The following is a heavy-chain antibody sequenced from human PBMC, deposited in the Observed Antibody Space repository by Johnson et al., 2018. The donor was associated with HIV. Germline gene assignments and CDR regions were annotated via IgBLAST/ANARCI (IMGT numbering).Heavy chain of an antibody. V-gene: IGHV3-66*03. D-gene: IGHD3-10*01. Sequence: VQLVESGGGLIQPGGSLRLSCAASGFTVSSNYMSWVRQAPGKGLEWVSVIYSGGSTYYADSVKGRFTISRDNSKNTLYLQMSSLRAEDTAIYYCARDSGKWSGVRFAFDIWGQGTMVTVSS. CDR2: IYSGGST. CDR1: GFTVSSNY. CDR3: ARDSGKWSGVRFAFDI. J-gene: IGHJ3*02.